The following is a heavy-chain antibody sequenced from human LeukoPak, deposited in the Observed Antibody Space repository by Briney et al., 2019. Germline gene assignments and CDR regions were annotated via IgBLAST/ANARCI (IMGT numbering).Heavy chain of an antibody. J-gene: IGHJ4*02. V-gene: IGHV3-23*01. Sequence: PGGSLRLSCAASGFTFSSYAMSWVRQAPGKGLEWVSAISGSGGSTYYADSVKGRFTISRDNSKDTLYLQLNSLRAEDTAVYYCAKGFNTWIQLWDYWGQGTLVTVSS. CDR1: GFTFSSYA. CDR3: AKGFNTWIQLWDY. CDR2: ISGSGGST. D-gene: IGHD5-18*01.